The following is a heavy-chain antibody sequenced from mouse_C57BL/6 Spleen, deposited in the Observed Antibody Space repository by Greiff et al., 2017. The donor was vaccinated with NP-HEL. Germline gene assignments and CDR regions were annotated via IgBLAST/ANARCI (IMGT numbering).Heavy chain of an antibody. J-gene: IGHJ4*01. D-gene: IGHD1-1*01. CDR3: ARLTTVVAGDAMDY. CDR2: IYPGDGDT. V-gene: IGHV1-82*01. Sequence: QVQLKQSGPELVKPGASVKISCKASGYAFSSSWMNWVKQRPGKGLEWIGRIYPGDGDTNYNGKFKGKATLTADKSSSTAYMQLSSLTSEDSAVDFCARLTTVVAGDAMDYWGQGTSVTVSS. CDR1: GYAFSSSW.